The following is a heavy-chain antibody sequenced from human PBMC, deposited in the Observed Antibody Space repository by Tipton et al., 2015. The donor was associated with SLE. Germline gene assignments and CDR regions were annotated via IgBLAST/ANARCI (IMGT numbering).Heavy chain of an antibody. V-gene: IGHV3-30*04. CDR1: EFTFTKYA. Sequence: RSLRLSCAASEFTFTKYAVHWVRQAPGKGLEWMAVISHGGNEKYYADSVRGRLTISRDNLKNTVYVDLNNLRPEDTALYYCVTGGDETHWGQGTLVTVSS. J-gene: IGHJ4*02. CDR2: ISHGGNEK. CDR3: VTGGDETH. D-gene: IGHD2-21*02.